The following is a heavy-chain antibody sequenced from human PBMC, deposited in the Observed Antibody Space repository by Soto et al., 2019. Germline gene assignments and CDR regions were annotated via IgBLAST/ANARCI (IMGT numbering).Heavy chain of an antibody. CDR3: AGVAKTINWPDN. J-gene: IGHJ5*02. V-gene: IGHV4-59*04. CDR2: VYHSGST. CDR1: GGSINDYY. Sequence: SETLSLTCTVSGGSINDYYWSWIRQPPGKGLEWIGYVYHSGSTYYNPSLKSRVTISVDKSKNQFSLKLSSVTAADTAVYYCAGVAKTINWPDNWGQGTLVTVSS.